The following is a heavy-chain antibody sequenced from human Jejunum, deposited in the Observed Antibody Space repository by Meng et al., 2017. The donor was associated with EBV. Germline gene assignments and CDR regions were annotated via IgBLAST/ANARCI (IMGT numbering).Heavy chain of an antibody. CDR3: VRDGYNYIPFDY. D-gene: IGHD5-24*01. CDR2: ISGTGGST. V-gene: IGHV3-23*01. J-gene: IGHJ4*02. Sequence: EGHRLGSGGGLVQQGGALILSCAASGFTLSSYAMSWVRQAPGKGLEWVSHISGTGGSTYYADSVKGRFTASRDNSKNTLYLQMNSLRADDTAVYYCVRDGYNYIPFDYWGQGTLVTVSS. CDR1: GFTLSSYA.